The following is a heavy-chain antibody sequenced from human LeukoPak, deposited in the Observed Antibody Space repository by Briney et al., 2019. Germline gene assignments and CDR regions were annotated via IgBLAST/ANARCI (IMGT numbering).Heavy chain of an antibody. CDR2: IYSGGST. J-gene: IGHJ5*02. CDR3: ARGDDYGIDP. V-gene: IGHV3-66*01. D-gene: IGHD4-17*01. Sequence: GGSQRLSCAASGFTVSSNYMSWVRQAPGKGLEWVSVIYSGGSTYYADSVKGRSTISRDNSKNTLYLQINSLRAEDTAVYYCARGDDYGIDPWGQGTLVTVSS. CDR1: GFTVSSNY.